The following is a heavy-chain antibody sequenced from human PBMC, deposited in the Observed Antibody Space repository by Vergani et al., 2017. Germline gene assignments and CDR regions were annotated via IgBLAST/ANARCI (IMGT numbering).Heavy chain of an antibody. CDR2: ISYDGSNK. V-gene: IGHV3-30-3*01. CDR3: ARDLEVSGQVPAAIESDY. CDR1: GFTFSSYA. Sequence: QVQLVESGGGVVQPGRSLRLSCAASGFTFSSYAMHWVRQAPGKGLEWVAVISYDGSNKYYADSVKGRFTISRDNSKNTLYLQMNRLRAEDTAVYYCARDLEVSGQVPAAIESDYWGQGTLVTVSS. J-gene: IGHJ4*02. D-gene: IGHD2-2*02.